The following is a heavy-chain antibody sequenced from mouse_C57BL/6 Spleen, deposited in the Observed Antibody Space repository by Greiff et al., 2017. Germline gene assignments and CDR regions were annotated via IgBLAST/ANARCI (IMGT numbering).Heavy chain of an antibody. J-gene: IGHJ2*01. CDR3: ARPITAVGEGY. D-gene: IGHD1-3*01. CDR2: IDPSDSYT. CDR1: GYTFTSYW. V-gene: IGHV1-50*01. Sequence: VQLQQPGAELVKPGASVKLSCKASGYTFTSYWMQWVKQRPGQGLEWIGEIDPSDSYTNYNQKFKGKATLTVDTSSSTAYMQLSSLTSEDSAVYYCARPITAVGEGYWGQGTTLTVSS.